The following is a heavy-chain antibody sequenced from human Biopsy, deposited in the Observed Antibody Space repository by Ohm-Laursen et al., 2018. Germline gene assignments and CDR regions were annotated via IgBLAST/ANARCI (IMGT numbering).Heavy chain of an antibody. CDR1: GGSISSNYYY. V-gene: IGHV4-39*01. Sequence: SETLSLTCTVSGGSISSNYYYWGWIRQPPGRGLEWIGSIYNTETTFYNPSLKSRVTISVDTSTNQFSLKVSSVTAADTALYFCARHPTGFWFDPWGHGTLVTVSS. J-gene: IGHJ5*02. CDR3: ARHPTGFWFDP. CDR2: IYNTETT.